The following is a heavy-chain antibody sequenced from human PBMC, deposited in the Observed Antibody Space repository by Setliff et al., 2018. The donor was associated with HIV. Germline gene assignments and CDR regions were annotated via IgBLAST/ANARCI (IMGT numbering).Heavy chain of an antibody. CDR2: FDPKDGKT. CDR1: GYTLTGLS. CDR3: VTGSAARPFDY. V-gene: IGHV1-24*01. Sequence: ASVKVSCKVSGYTLTGLSRHWVRQAPGKGLEWMGSFDPKDGKTRYAQKFQGRVTMTEDTSTDTADMELSSLRSEDTAVYYYVTGSAARPFDYWGQGTLVTVSS. D-gene: IGHD6-6*01. J-gene: IGHJ4*02.